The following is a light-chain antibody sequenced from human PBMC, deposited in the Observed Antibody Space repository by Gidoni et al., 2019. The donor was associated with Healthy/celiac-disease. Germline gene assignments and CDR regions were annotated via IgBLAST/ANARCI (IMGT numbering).Light chain of an antibody. J-gene: IGKJ4*01. CDR1: QSISSY. Sequence: DIQMTQSPSSLSASVGDRVTITCRASQSISSYLNWYQQKPGKAPKLLTYAASSLQSGVPSRFSGSGSGTDFTLTISSLQPEDFATYYCQHSYSTPLTFGGGTKVEI. V-gene: IGKV1-39*01. CDR3: QHSYSTPLT. CDR2: AAS.